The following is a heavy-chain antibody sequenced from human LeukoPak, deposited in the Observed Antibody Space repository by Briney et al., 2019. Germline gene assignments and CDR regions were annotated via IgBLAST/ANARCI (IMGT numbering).Heavy chain of an antibody. Sequence: ASVKVSCKASGGTFSSYAISWVRQAPGQGLEWMGGIIPIFGTANYAQKFQGRVTITADESTSTAYMELSSLRSEDTAVYYCARAPPGGYDFIYFDYWGQGTLVTVSS. CDR1: GGTFSSYA. CDR3: ARAPPGGYDFIYFDY. D-gene: IGHD5-12*01. J-gene: IGHJ4*02. CDR2: IIPIFGTA. V-gene: IGHV1-69*13.